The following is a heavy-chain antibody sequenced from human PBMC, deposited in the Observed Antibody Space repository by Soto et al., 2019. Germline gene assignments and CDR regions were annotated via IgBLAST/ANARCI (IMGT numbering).Heavy chain of an antibody. V-gene: IGHV4-39*07. CDR2: IYYSGST. CDR3: ARRYGSAFDL. D-gene: IGHD3-10*01. Sequence: SETLSLTCTVSGGSISSSSYYWGWIRQPPGKGLEWIGSIYYSGSTYYNPSLKSRVTISVDTSKNQFSLKLSSVTAAGTAVYYCARRYGSAFDLWGQGTMVTVSS. CDR1: GGSISSSSYY. J-gene: IGHJ3*01.